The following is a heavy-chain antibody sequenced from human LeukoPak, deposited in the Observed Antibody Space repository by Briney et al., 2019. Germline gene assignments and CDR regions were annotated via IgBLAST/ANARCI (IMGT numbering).Heavy chain of an antibody. D-gene: IGHD6-13*01. CDR3: ARDGYSSSWYAAPDAFDI. V-gene: IGHV1-8*01. J-gene: IGHJ3*02. CDR1: GYTFTSYD. Sequence: AASVKVSCKASGYTFTSYDINWVRQATGQGLEWMGWMNPNSGNTGYAQKFQGRVTMTRNTSISTAYMGLSSLRSEDTAVYYCARDGYSSSWYAAPDAFDIWGQGTMVTVSS. CDR2: MNPNSGNT.